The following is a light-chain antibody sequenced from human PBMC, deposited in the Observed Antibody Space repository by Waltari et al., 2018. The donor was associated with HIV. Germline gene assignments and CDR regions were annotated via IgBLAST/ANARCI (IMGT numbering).Light chain of an antibody. CDR3: QQRSNWLIT. Sequence: EIVLTQSPATLSLSPGERATLSCRASHSVSTYLAWYQQKLGQPPRLLIHDASNRATGIPPRFSGSGSGTDFTLTISSLEPEDSAVYYCQQRSNWLITFGQGTRLEIK. J-gene: IGKJ5*01. V-gene: IGKV3-11*01. CDR2: DAS. CDR1: HSVSTY.